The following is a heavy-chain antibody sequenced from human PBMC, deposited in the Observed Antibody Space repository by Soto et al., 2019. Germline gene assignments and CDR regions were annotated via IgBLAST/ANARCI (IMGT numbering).Heavy chain of an antibody. J-gene: IGHJ5*02. Sequence: VQLQESGLGLVKPSQTLSLTCTVSGGSISSGYYYWSWIREHPGKGLEWIGYIYYSRTTYYNPSLKRRITISVDTPKNQSALDPTTGTDADTPVYYCERAEGYSSSWGVFAPWGQRTLVTVSS. D-gene: IGHD6-13*01. CDR3: ERAEGYSSSWGVFAP. CDR2: IYYSRTT. V-gene: IGHV4-31*03. CDR1: GGSISSGYYY.